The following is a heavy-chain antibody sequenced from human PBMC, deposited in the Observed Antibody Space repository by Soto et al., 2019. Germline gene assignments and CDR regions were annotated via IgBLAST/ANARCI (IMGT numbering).Heavy chain of an antibody. CDR1: GFTFSSYW. CDR3: ASVSARYCSSTSCYSTYFDY. J-gene: IGHJ4*02. CDR2: IKQDGSEK. D-gene: IGHD2-2*02. V-gene: IGHV3-7*05. Sequence: GGSLRLSCAASGFTFSSYWMSWVRQAPGKGLEWVANIKQDGSEKYYVDSVKGRFTISRDNAKNSLYLQMNSLRAEATAVYYCASVSARYCSSTSCYSTYFDYWGQGTLVTVSS.